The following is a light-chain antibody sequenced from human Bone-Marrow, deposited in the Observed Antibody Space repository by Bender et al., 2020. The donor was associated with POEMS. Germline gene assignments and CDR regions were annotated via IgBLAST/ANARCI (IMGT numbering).Light chain of an antibody. CDR1: SSDVCGYNF. J-gene: IGLJ3*02. CDR3: SSYSPRDTLV. Sequence: QSALTQPASVSGSPGRSITISCIGTSSDVCGYNFVSWYQQHPGKAPKVLIYEVSHRPSGVSNRFSGSKSGNTASLTISGLRTEDEALYVCSSYSPRDTLVFGGGTKLTVL. V-gene: IGLV2-14*01. CDR2: EVS.